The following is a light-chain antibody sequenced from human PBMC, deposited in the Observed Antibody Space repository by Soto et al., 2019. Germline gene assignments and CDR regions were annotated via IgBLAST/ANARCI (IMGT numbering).Light chain of an antibody. CDR3: SSYTSSSTGV. V-gene: IGLV2-14*01. J-gene: IGLJ1*01. CDR2: DVS. CDR1: SSDVGCYNY. Sequence: QGERTQPVSVTGFHAQSSTIFCTGTSSDVGCYNYVSWYQQHPGKAHKLMIYDVSNRPSGVSNRFSGSKSGNTASLTISGLQAEDEADYYCSSYTSSSTGVFGTGTKVTAL.